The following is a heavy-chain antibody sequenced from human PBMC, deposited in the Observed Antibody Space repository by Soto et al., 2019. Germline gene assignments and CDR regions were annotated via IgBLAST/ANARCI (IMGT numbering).Heavy chain of an antibody. CDR1: GFSLITNGEG. CDR2: IYWDDDR. CDR3: AHRNPKYLRDWNGGWFDS. V-gene: IGHV2-5*02. D-gene: IGHD1-1*01. Sequence: QITLKESGPTLMKPTQTLTLTCSFSGFSLITNGEGVGWIRQSPGKAPEWLALIYWDDDRRYSPSLRTRFAIHKDTTKNQLVLTMGNKDPVDTGTYFCAHRNPKYLRDWNGGWFDSWGQGILVTVSS. J-gene: IGHJ5*01.